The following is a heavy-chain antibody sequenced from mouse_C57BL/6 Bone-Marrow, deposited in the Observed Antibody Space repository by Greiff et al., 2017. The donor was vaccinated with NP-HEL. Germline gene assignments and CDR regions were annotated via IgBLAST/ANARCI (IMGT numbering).Heavy chain of an antibody. J-gene: IGHJ4*01. Sequence: EVMLVESGGGLVQPGGSMKLSCVASGFTFSNYWMNWVRQSPEKGLEWVAQIRLKSDNYATHYAESVKGRFTISRDDSKSSVYLQMNNLRAEDTGIYYCTGAGSSSHYYAMDYWGQGTSVTVSS. CDR1: GFTFSNYW. V-gene: IGHV6-3*01. D-gene: IGHD1-1*01. CDR2: IRLKSDNYAT. CDR3: TGAGSSSHYYAMDY.